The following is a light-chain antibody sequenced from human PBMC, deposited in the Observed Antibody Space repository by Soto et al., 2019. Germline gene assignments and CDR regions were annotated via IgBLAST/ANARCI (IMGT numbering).Light chain of an antibody. J-gene: IGKJ3*01. CDR2: KAS. V-gene: IGKV1-5*03. CDR1: QSMGDW. CDR3: QQYNTYPFT. Sequence: DIQMTQSPSTLSASVGDRVTITCRASQSMGDWLAWYQEKPGKAPKLLIYKASILESGVPSRFSGSRSGTEFTLTISSLQPDDFATYYCQQYNTYPFTFGPGTKVDIK.